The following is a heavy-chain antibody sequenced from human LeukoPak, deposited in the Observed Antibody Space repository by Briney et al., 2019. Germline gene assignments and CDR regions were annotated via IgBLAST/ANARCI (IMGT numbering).Heavy chain of an antibody. CDR3: ARGSLWLFDY. CDR2: IYYSGST. Sequence: SETLSLTCTVSGGSISSYYWSWIRQPPGKGLEWIGYIYYSGSTNYNPSLKSRVTISVDTSKNQFSLKLSSVTAADTAVYYCARGSLWLFDYWGQGTLVTVSS. CDR1: GGSISSYY. D-gene: IGHD5-18*01. V-gene: IGHV4-59*08. J-gene: IGHJ4*02.